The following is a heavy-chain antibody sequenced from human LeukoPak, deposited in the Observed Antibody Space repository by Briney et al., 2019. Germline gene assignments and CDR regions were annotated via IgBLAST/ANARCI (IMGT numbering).Heavy chain of an antibody. Sequence: GASVKVSCKVSGYTLTELSMHWVRQAPGQGLEWMGGIIPIFGTANYAQKFQGRVTITADESTSTAYMELSSLRSEDTAVYYCARGDYSNYGSPYYYYGMDVWGQGTTVTVSS. CDR1: GYTLTELS. CDR3: ARGDYSNYGSPYYYYGMDV. V-gene: IGHV1-69*13. J-gene: IGHJ6*02. CDR2: IIPIFGTA. D-gene: IGHD4-11*01.